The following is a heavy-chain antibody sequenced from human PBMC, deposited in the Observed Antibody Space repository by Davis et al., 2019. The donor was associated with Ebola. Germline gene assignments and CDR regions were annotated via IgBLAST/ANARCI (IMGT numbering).Heavy chain of an antibody. Sequence: GGSLRLSCAASGLTFSNYAMSWVRQAPGKGLEWVSGITGSGGGTYYADSVKGRFTISRDNAKNTLYLQMNSLRAEDTAVYYCARDRGVRGVIKDPFDYWGQGTLVTVSS. V-gene: IGHV3-23*01. CDR1: GLTFSNYA. CDR2: ITGSGGGT. D-gene: IGHD3-10*01. J-gene: IGHJ4*02. CDR3: ARDRGVRGVIKDPFDY.